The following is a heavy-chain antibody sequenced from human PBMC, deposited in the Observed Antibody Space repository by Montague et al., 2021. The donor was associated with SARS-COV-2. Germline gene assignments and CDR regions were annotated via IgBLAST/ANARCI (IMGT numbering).Heavy chain of an antibody. CDR1: GGSISSYY. Sequence: SETLSLTCTVSGGSISSYYWSWIRQPPGKGLEWIGYIYCSGSTNYNPSLKSRVTISLDTSKNQFSLKLNAVTAAGTAVYYCARGSYGRDAFDIWGQGTMVTVSS. CDR2: IYCSGST. D-gene: IGHD5-18*01. CDR3: ARGSYGRDAFDI. V-gene: IGHV4-59*01. J-gene: IGHJ3*02.